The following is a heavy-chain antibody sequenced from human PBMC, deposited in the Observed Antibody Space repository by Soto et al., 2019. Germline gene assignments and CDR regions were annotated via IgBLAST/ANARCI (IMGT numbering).Heavy chain of an antibody. J-gene: IGHJ4*02. D-gene: IGHD6-6*01. Sequence: EVQLVESGGGLVKPGGSLRLSCAASGFTFSSYSMNWVRQAPGKGLEWVSSISNSGSYIYYADSVRGRCTIARDNAKHSRYLQMNALRAEDTAVYYCARHSRPYTRSPALLYWGQGSLVTVSS. CDR2: ISNSGSYI. CDR3: ARHSRPYTRSPALLY. CDR1: GFTFSSYS. V-gene: IGHV3-21*01.